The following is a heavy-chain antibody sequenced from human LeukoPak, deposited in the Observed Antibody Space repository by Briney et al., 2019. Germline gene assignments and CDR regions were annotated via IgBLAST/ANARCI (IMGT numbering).Heavy chain of an antibody. CDR1: AFTFVRYA. CDR3: AKRGVVIRVILVGFHKEAYYFDS. J-gene: IGHJ4*02. CDR2: ISGGGGGT. Sequence: GGSLRLSCAASAFTFVRYAMSWVRQAPGKGLEWVAGISGGGGGTNYADSVKGRFTVSRDNSKNTLYLQMNRLRAEDTAVYFCAKRGVVIRVILVGFHKEAYYFDSWGQGAQVTVSS. D-gene: IGHD3-22*01. V-gene: IGHV3-23*01.